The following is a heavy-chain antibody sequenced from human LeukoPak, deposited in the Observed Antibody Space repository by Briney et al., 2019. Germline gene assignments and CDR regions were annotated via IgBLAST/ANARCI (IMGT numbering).Heavy chain of an antibody. Sequence: PSETLSLTCAVYGGSFSGYYWSWIRQPPGKGLEWIGEINHSGSTNYNPSLKSRVTISVDTSKNQFSLKLSSVTAADTAMYYCARVRWDNWNSKPIDYWGQGTLVTVSS. CDR2: INHSGST. CDR3: ARVRWDNWNSKPIDY. CDR1: GGSFSGYY. V-gene: IGHV4-34*01. J-gene: IGHJ4*02. D-gene: IGHD1-7*01.